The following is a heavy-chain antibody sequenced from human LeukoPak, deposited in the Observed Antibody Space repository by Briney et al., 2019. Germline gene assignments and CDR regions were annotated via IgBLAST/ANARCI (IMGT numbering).Heavy chain of an antibody. V-gene: IGHV1-18*01. J-gene: IGHJ4*02. Sequence: ASVKVSCKASGYAFTIIGISSVRQAPGQGLEWMGWISAYNGNTNYAQKLQGRVTMTTDTSTSTAYMELRSLRADDTCVYYCATDAAAASFDYWGQGTLVTVSS. CDR1: GYAFTIIG. CDR2: ISAYNGNT. D-gene: IGHD6-13*01. CDR3: ATDAAAASFDY.